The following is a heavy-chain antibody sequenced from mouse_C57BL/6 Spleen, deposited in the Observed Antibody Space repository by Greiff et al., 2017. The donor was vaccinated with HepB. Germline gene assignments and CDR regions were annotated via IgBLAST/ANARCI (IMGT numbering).Heavy chain of an antibody. CDR1: GYAFSSSW. D-gene: IGHD4-1*01. J-gene: IGHJ2*01. Sequence: VQLQQSGPELVKPGASVKISCKASGYAFSSSWMNWVKQRPGKGLEWIGRIYPGDGDTNYNGKFKGKATLTADKSSSTAYMQRSSLTSEDSAVYFCARRAGTYGDYFDYWGQGTTLTVSS. V-gene: IGHV1-82*01. CDR2: IYPGDGDT. CDR3: ARRAGTYGDYFDY.